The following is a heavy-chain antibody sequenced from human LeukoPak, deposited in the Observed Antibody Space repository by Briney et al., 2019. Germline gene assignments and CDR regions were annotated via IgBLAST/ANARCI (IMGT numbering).Heavy chain of an antibody. CDR3: AREAAGYSGYDYGSVDY. D-gene: IGHD5-12*01. CDR1: GGSINSGSYY. J-gene: IGHJ4*02. Sequence: PSQTLSLTCTVSGGSINSGSYYWSWIRQPAGKGLEWIGRIYTSGSTNYNPSLKSRVTISVDTSKNQFSLKLSSVTAADTAVYYCAREAAGYSGYDYGSVDYWGQGTLVTVSS. V-gene: IGHV4-61*02. CDR2: IYTSGST.